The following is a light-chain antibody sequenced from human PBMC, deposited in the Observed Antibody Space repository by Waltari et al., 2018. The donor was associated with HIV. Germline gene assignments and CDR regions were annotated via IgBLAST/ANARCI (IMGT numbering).Light chain of an antibody. CDR2: TNN. Sequence: QSVLTQPPSVSGAPGQRVTISCTGSRSNPRAGYDVPWYQQLTGTAPKLLIYTNNYRPSGVPDRFSGSKSGSSASLAITGLQAEDEADYYCQSLDNSLSGNVVFGGGTKLTVL. CDR1: RSNPRAGYD. V-gene: IGLV1-40*01. J-gene: IGLJ2*01. CDR3: QSLDNSLSGNVV.